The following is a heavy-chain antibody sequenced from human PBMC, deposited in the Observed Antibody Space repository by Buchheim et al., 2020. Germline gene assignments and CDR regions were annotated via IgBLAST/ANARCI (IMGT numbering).Heavy chain of an antibody. CDR2: ISSSGSST. CDR1: GFTFDNFA. J-gene: IGHJ6*02. D-gene: IGHD3-16*01. Sequence: EVQLLESGGGLVHPGGSLRLSCAASGFTFDNFAMSWVRQAPGTGVEWVSGISSSGSSTYYADSVKGRFSLSRDNSKKTLYLEMDSLRAEDSAVYYCAKDQMGNYYVGMDAWGQGTT. CDR3: AKDQMGNYYVGMDA. V-gene: IGHV3-23*01.